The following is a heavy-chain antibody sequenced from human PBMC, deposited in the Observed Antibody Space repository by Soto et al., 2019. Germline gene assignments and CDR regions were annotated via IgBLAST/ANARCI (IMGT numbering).Heavy chain of an antibody. CDR3: ARDRQSSGWLDAFDI. D-gene: IGHD6-19*01. V-gene: IGHV3-53*04. Sequence: EVQLVESGGGLVQPGGSLRLSCAASGFTVSSNYMSWVRQAPGKGLEWVSVIFTGGSTYYADSVKGRFTISRHSSMNTVYLQMDSLRAEDTAVYYCARDRQSSGWLDAFDIWGQGPMVTVSS. J-gene: IGHJ3*02. CDR2: IFTGGST. CDR1: GFTVSSNY.